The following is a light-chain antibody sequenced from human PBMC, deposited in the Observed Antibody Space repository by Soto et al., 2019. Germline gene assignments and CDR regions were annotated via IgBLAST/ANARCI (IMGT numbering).Light chain of an antibody. Sequence: ELGLTQSPATPSLSPGERATLSCRASQSVSNYLAWYQQKPGQAPRLLIYDASNRATGTPARFSGSGSGTDFNLTISRLEPEDFAVYYCHQYGTSPRTFGQGTKVDIK. CDR3: HQYGTSPRT. CDR1: QSVSNY. J-gene: IGKJ1*01. V-gene: IGKV3-11*01. CDR2: DAS.